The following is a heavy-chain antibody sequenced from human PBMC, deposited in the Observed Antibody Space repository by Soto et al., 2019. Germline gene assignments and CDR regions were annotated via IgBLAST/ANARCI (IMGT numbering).Heavy chain of an antibody. Sequence: QLQLQESGPGLVKPSETLSLTCTVSGGSISSSSYYWGWIRQPPGKGLEWIGSIYYSGSTYYNPSPKGWVHLSLETAQNPVPPKAELVTPPGTGVYFCGGKKKVRPHHFWGGFFPPPPYGMDVWGQGTTVTVSS. CDR1: GGSISSSSYY. CDR3: GGKKKVRPHHFWGGFFPPPPYGMDV. D-gene: IGHD3-3*02. CDR2: IYYSGST. V-gene: IGHV4-39*01. J-gene: IGHJ6*02.